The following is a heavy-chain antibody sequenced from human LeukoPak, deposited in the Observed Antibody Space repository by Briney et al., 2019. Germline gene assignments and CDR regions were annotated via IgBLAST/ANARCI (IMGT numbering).Heavy chain of an antibody. J-gene: IGHJ4*02. V-gene: IGHV3-30*18. CDR1: GFTFSSYG. Sequence: GGSLRLSCAVSGFTFSSYGMHWVRQAPGKGLEWVAVISYDGSNKYYADSVKGRFTISRDNSKNTLYLQMNSLRAEDTAVYYCAKDSAPPCYSSGWFGFLDYWGQGTLVTVSS. CDR2: ISYDGSNK. CDR3: AKDSAPPCYSSGWFGFLDY. D-gene: IGHD6-19*01.